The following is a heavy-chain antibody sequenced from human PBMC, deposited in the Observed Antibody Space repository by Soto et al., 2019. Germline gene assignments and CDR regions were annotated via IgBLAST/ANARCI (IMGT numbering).Heavy chain of an antibody. CDR2: INPNSGGT. CDR1: GYTFTGYY. D-gene: IGHD3-22*01. Sequence: QVQLVQSGAEVKKPGASVKVSCKASGYTFTGYYMHWVRQAPGQGLEWMGWINPNSGGTNYAQKFQGWVTMTRDTSISTAYMELSRLRSDDTAVYYCARVAYYDSSGPPDAFDIWGQGTMVTVSS. V-gene: IGHV1-2*04. CDR3: ARVAYYDSSGPPDAFDI. J-gene: IGHJ3*02.